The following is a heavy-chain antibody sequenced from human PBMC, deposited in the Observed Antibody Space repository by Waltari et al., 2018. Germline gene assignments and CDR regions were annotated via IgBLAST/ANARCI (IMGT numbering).Heavy chain of an antibody. CDR3: AKCIAAAGPDAFDI. V-gene: IGHV3-23*03. D-gene: IGHD6-13*01. Sequence: EVQLLESGGGLVQPGGSLRLSCAASGFTFSTYAMSWVRRAPGKGLEWVSVIYSGGSTYDADSVKGRFTISRDNSKNTLYLQMNSLRAEDTAVYYCAKCIAAAGPDAFDIWGQGTMVTVSS. CDR2: IYSGGST. CDR1: GFTFSTYA. J-gene: IGHJ3*02.